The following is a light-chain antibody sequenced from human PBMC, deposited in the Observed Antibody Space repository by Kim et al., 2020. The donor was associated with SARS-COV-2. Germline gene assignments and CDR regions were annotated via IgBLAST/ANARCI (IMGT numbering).Light chain of an antibody. CDR1: SLRIYY. Sequence: SSELTQDPAVSVALGQTVRITCQGDSLRIYYASWYQQKPGQAPVLVFYGKNSRPSGIPDRFSGSSSGNTASLTITGAQAEDEADYYCNCRDSRGFGGGTQLTVL. CDR2: GKN. V-gene: IGLV3-19*01. J-gene: IGLJ2*01. CDR3: NCRDSRG.